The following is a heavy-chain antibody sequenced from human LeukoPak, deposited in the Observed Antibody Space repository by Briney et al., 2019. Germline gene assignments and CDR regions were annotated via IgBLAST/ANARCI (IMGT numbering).Heavy chain of an antibody. D-gene: IGHD4-17*01. CDR1: GFTVSSNY. CDR2: FYPGGSI. CDR3: ARGDYGTFRH. V-gene: IGHV3-66*01. J-gene: IGHJ1*01. Sequence: GGSLRLSCAASGFTVSSNYMSWVRQAPGKGLEWVSGFYPGGSIYYADSVKGRFTISRDNSRNTLSLQMHSLRPEDTSVYYCARGDYGTFRHWGQGTLVTVSS.